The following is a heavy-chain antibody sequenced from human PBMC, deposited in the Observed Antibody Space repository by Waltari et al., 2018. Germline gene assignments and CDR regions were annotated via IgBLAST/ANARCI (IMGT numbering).Heavy chain of an antibody. CDR2: ISSSSGTI. CDR3: ARRYSSGFDY. D-gene: IGHD6-19*01. V-gene: IGHV3-48*04. Sequence: EVQLVESGGGLVQPGGSLRLSCAASGFPLRSYSMNWVRQAPGKGLEWVSYISSSSGTIYYADSVKGRFTISRDNAKNSLYLQMNSLRAEDTAVYYCARRYSSGFDYWGQGTLVTVSS. CDR1: GFPLRSYS. J-gene: IGHJ4*02.